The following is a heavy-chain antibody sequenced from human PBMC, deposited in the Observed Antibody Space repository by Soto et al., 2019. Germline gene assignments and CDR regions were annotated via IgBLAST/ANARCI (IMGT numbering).Heavy chain of an antibody. CDR3: VRSGDNYNLLDY. J-gene: IGHJ4*02. Sequence: GGSLRLSCAASGFTFSDHYMSWIRQAPGKGLEWIGYSSNSGSFTRYADSVKGRFSISRDNVKNSLYLQINSLRGDDTAIYYCVRSGDNYNLLDYWGQGTLVTVSS. D-gene: IGHD1-1*01. CDR1: GFTFSDHY. V-gene: IGHV3-11*06. CDR2: SSNSGSFT.